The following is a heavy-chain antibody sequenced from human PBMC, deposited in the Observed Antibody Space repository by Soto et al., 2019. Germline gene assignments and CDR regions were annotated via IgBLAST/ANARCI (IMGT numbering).Heavy chain of an antibody. J-gene: IGHJ6*02. CDR1: GGSISSYY. CDR2: IYYSGST. CDR3: ARFGYSSGLGILYYYYGMDV. V-gene: IGHV4-59*01. D-gene: IGHD6-19*01. Sequence: PSETLSLTCTVSGGSISSYYWSWIRQPPGKGLEWIGYIYYSGSTNYNPSLKSRVTISVDTSKNQFSLKLSSVTAADTAVYYCARFGYSSGLGILYYYYGMDVWGQGTTVTVSS.